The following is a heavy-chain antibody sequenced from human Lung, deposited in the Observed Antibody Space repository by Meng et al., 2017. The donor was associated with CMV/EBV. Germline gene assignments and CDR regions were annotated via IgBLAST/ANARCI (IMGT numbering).Heavy chain of an antibody. J-gene: IGHJ4*02. CDR3: ARDNNWGPDY. D-gene: IGHD7-27*01. Sequence: VSCTASGYTFTAHYFHGVRQTPGQGLEWMGWIHPHRGDTNYAQQFQGRVTLTRDTSINTGYMELTRLTSDDTAVYYCARDNNWGPDYWGQGTLVTVSS. V-gene: IGHV1-2*02. CDR1: GYTFTAHY. CDR2: IHPHRGDT.